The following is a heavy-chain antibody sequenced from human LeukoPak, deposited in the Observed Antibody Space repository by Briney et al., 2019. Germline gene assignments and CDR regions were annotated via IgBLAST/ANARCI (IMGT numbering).Heavy chain of an antibody. CDR3: ARVSMGSGDAFDI. Sequence: SETLSLTCTVSGGSVSSGSYYWSWIRQPPGKGLEWIGEINHSGSTNYNPSLKGRVTISVDTSKNQFSLKLSSVTAADTAVYYCARVSMGSGDAFDIWGQGTMVTVSS. V-gene: IGHV4-39*07. D-gene: IGHD3-10*01. CDR1: GGSVSSGSYY. J-gene: IGHJ3*02. CDR2: INHSGST.